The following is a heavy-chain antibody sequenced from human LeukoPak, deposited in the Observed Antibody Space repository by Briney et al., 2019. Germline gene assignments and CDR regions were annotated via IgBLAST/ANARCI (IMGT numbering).Heavy chain of an antibody. CDR2: IIPIFGTA. Sequence: SVKVSCKASGGTFSSYAISWVRQAPGQGLEWMGGIIPIFGTANYAQKFQGRVTITADESTSTAYMELGSLRSEDTAVYYCARDLTGMATPNWFDPWGQGTLVTVSS. CDR1: GGTFSSYA. J-gene: IGHJ5*02. CDR3: ARDLTGMATPNWFDP. V-gene: IGHV1-69*13. D-gene: IGHD5-24*01.